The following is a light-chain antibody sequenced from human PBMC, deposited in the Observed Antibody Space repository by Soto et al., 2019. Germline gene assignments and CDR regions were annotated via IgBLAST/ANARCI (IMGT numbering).Light chain of an antibody. V-gene: IGLV2-23*03. CDR3: CTYAGSSTFE. CDR1: STDVGTYNL. CDR2: EGT. Sequence: QSALTQPASVSGSPGQSITISCTGPSTDVGTYNLVSWYQQHPGRAPKLIIYEGTKRPSGVSNRFFGSQSGDTASLTISGLQAEDEGDYHCCTYAGSSTFEFGGGTKLTVL. J-gene: IGLJ2*01.